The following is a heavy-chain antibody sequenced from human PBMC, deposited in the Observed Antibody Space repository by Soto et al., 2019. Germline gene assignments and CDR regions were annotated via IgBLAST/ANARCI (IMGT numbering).Heavy chain of an antibody. CDR1: GYSFTSYW. Sequence: LGESLKISCKGSGYSFTSYWISWVRQMPGKGLEWMGRIDPSDSYTNYSPSFQGHVTISADKSISTAYLQWSSLKASDTAMYYCARHVPPPIAADGMDVWGQGTTVTVSS. V-gene: IGHV5-10-1*01. CDR3: ARHVPPPIAADGMDV. CDR2: IDPSDSYT. D-gene: IGHD6-13*01. J-gene: IGHJ6*02.